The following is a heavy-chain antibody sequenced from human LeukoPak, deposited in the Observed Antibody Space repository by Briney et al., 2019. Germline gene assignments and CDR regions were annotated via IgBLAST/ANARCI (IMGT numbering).Heavy chain of an antibody. J-gene: IGHJ4*02. V-gene: IGHV3-30*02. Sequence: PGGSLRLSCAASGFTFSSYGMHWVRQAPGKGLEWVAFIRYDGSNKYYADSVKGRFTISRDNSKNTLYLQMNSLRAEDTAVYYCAKVRHSRVQTLIRYYSDYWGQGTLVTVSS. D-gene: IGHD6-13*01. CDR3: AKVRHSRVQTLIRYYSDY. CDR1: GFTFSSYG. CDR2: IRYDGSNK.